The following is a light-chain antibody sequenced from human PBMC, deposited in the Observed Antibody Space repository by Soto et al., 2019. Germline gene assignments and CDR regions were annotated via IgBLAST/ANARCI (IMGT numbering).Light chain of an antibody. V-gene: IGLV2-14*03. CDR1: SSDIGGYNY. Sequence: QSALTQPASVSGSPGQSITISCTGTSSDIGGYNYVSWYQHHPGKAPKVMIYDVSNRPSGVSNRFSGSKSGNTASLTISGLQADDEADYFCSSYTSSSAPVFGGGTKLTVL. J-gene: IGLJ2*01. CDR3: SSYTSSSAPV. CDR2: DVS.